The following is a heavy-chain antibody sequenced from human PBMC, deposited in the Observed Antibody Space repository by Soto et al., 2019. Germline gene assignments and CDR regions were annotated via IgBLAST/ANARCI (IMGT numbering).Heavy chain of an antibody. CDR1: GGTFSSYA. J-gene: IGHJ2*01. V-gene: IGHV1-69*12. CDR2: IIPIFGTT. CDR3: ARVVTVVKSFHYWYFDL. Sequence: QVQLVQSGAEVKKPGSSVKVSCKASGGTFSSYAISWVRQAPGQGLEWMGGIIPIFGTTSYAPKFQGRVTITADESTSTAYMELSSLRSEDTAVYYCARVVTVVKSFHYWYFDLWGRGTLVTVSS. D-gene: IGHD2-15*01.